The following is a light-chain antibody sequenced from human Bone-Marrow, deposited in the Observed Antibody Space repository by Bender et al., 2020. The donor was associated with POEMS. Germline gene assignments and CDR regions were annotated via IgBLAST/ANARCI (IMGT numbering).Light chain of an antibody. J-gene: IGLJ3*02. CDR1: RSDVGGYNL. Sequence: QSVLTQPASVSGSPGQSITISCTGSRSDVGGYNLVSWYQQHPGKAPQLLIYEVNKRPSGLSSRFSGSKSGNTASLTISGLQAEDEADYYCCSYAGSSTPWVFGGGTKLTVL. CDR2: EVN. V-gene: IGLV2-23*02. CDR3: CSYAGSSTPWV.